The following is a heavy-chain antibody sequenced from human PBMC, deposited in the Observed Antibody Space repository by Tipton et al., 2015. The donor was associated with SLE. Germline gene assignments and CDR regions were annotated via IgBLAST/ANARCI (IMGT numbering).Heavy chain of an antibody. CDR2: IYFTGTT. V-gene: IGHV4-59*11. J-gene: IGHJ4*02. Sequence: TLSLTCSVSGGSIISHYWTWIRQPPGKGLEWIGYIYFTGTTNYNPSLKSRVTISVDTSKNQFSLKLNSVTAADTAVYYCARGYCGGGVCYGRGFFDHWGQGNLVTVSS. D-gene: IGHD2-8*02. CDR3: ARGYCGGGVCYGRGFFDH. CDR1: GGSIISHY.